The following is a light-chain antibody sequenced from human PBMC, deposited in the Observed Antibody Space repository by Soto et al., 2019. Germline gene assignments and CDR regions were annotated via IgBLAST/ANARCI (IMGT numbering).Light chain of an antibody. Sequence: QSVLTQPPSASGAPGQGVTISCSGGSSNIGINTVNWYQQFPGTAPKVLIHTNNQRPSGVPGRFSGSKSGTSASLAISGLQSGDEADYYCGAWDESLNGYVFGTGTKVTVL. CDR1: SSNIGINT. CDR3: GAWDESLNGYV. V-gene: IGLV1-44*01. J-gene: IGLJ1*01. CDR2: TNN.